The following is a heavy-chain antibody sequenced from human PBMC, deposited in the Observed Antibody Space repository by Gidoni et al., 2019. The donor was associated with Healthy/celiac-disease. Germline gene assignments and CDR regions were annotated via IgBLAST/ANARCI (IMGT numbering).Heavy chain of an antibody. Sequence: QVQLVQSGAEVKKPGSSVKVSCKASGGTFSSHAISWVRQAPGQGLEWMGGIIPIFGTANYAQKFQGRVTITADESTSTAYMELSSLRSEDTAVYYCARAGGYYYDSSGYPPFDYWGQGTLVTVSS. D-gene: IGHD3-22*01. CDR3: ARAGGYYYDSSGYPPFDY. J-gene: IGHJ4*02. CDR2: IIPIFGTA. CDR1: GGTFSSHA. V-gene: IGHV1-69*01.